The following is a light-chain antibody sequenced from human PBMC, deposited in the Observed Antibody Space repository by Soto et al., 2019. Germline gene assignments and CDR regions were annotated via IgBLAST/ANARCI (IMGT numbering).Light chain of an antibody. CDR1: QSVSSSY. Sequence: EIVLTQSPGTLSLSPGERATLSCRANQSVSSSYLAWYQQKPGQAPRLLIYGASSRATGIPDRFSGSGSGTDLTLTISRLVPEDFALYYCQQYGSSPLFTFGPGTKVDIK. V-gene: IGKV3-20*01. CDR3: QQYGSSPLFT. J-gene: IGKJ3*01. CDR2: GAS.